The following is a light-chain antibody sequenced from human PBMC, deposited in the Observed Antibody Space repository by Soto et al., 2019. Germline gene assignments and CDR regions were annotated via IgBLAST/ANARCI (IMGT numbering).Light chain of an antibody. CDR2: DVS. J-gene: IGLJ2*01. CDR1: SSDVGGYNY. V-gene: IGLV2-14*01. Sequence: QSALTQPASVSGSPGQSITISCTGTSSDVGGYNYVSWYQQHPGKAPKLMIYDVSNRPSGVSNRFSGSKSGNTASLTISGLQAEDEADYYCTSYSYTSDITLGVAFGGGTKLTVL. CDR3: TSYSYTSDITLGVA.